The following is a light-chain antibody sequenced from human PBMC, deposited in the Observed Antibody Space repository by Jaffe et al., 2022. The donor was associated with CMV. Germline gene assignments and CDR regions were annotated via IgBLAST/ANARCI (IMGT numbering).Light chain of an antibody. J-gene: IGLJ2*01. CDR1: KLENKY. Sequence: SYELTQPPSVSVSPGQTASITCSGDKLENKYTYWYHQKPGQSPVLVMYEDSKRPAGIPERFSGSSSGNTATLTISGTQAIDEADYYCQAWDSNTAVVFGGGTKLTVL. V-gene: IGLV3-1*01. CDR3: QAWDSNTAVV. CDR2: EDS.